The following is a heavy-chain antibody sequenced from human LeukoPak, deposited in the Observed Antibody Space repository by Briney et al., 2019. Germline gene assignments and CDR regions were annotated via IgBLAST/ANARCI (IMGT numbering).Heavy chain of an antibody. V-gene: IGHV4-39*01. D-gene: IGHD4-17*01. CDR1: GGSISSSSYY. CDR3: ARYPTATVSFDY. Sequence: SETLSLTCNVSGGSISSSSYYWGWIRRPPGNGLERIGSIYYSGNTYYNPSLKSRVTISVDTSKNQFSLRLSSVTAADTAVYFCARYPTATVSFDYWGQGTLATVSS. CDR2: IYYSGNT. J-gene: IGHJ4*02.